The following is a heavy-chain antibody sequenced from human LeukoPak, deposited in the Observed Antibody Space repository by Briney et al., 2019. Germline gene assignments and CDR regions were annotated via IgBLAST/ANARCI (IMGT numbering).Heavy chain of an antibody. D-gene: IGHD3-10*01. J-gene: IGHJ4*02. CDR1: GFPFRSYW. CDR2: IDNDAYSS. CDR3: TTKSGETYYYGSGTDY. Sequence: QTGGSLRLSCAASGFPFRSYWMHWVRQAPGKGLVWVARIDNDAYSSVYADSVKGRFIISRDNSKNTMFLQMNSLKTEDTAVYYCTTKSGETYYYGSGTDYWGQGTLVTVSS. V-gene: IGHV3-74*01.